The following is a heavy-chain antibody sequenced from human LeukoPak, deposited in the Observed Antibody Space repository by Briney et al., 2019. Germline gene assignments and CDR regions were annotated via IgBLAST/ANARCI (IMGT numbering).Heavy chain of an antibody. CDR3: ARFAAPQLTRIDY. Sequence: SETLSLTCAVSGYSISSAFYWGWIRQPPGKGLEWIGSIYYSGNTFYNPSLKSRLTIPVDTSKNQFSLRLSSVTAADTAVYYCARFAAPQLTRIDYWGQGILVTVSS. V-gene: IGHV4-38-2*01. J-gene: IGHJ4*02. CDR2: IYYSGNT. CDR1: GYSISSAFY. D-gene: IGHD1-1*01.